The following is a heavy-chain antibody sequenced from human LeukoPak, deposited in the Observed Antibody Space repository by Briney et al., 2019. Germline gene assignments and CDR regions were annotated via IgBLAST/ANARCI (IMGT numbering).Heavy chain of an antibody. J-gene: IGHJ4*02. D-gene: IGHD3-22*01. CDR2: INWSGGST. CDR3: ARASHYSDSSDYPDY. Sequence: GGSLRLSCAASGFTFDDYGMSWVRQAPGKGLEWVSGINWSGGSTGYADSVKGRFTISRDNAKNSLYLQMNSLRAEDTASYYCARASHYSDSSDYPDYWGQGTLVTVSS. CDR1: GFTFDDYG. V-gene: IGHV3-20*04.